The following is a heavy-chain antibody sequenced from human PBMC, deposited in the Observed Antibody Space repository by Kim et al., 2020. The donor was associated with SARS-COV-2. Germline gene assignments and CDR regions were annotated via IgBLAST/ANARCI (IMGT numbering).Heavy chain of an antibody. J-gene: IGHJ5*02. V-gene: IGHV3-48*02. CDR2: ISNSSSNI. Sequence: LSLTCAASGFTFSSYSMNWVRQAPGKGLEWVSYISNSSSNIYYVDSVKGRFTISRDNAKNSLYLQMNSLRDEDTAVYYCARDQKTVRPFWFDTWGQG. D-gene: IGHD3-10*01. CDR3: ARDQKTVRPFWFDT. CDR1: GFTFSSYS.